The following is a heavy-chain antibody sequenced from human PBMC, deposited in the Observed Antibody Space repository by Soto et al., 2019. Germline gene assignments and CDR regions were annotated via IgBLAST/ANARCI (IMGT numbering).Heavy chain of an antibody. CDR3: ANDTDYDHESRDDVFDN. V-gene: IGHV3-23*01. J-gene: IGHJ5*02. CDR1: GFTFNIYS. D-gene: IGHD3-22*01. Sequence: EVQLLESGGGLIQPGGSLRLSCAASGFTFNIYSMTWVRQAPGKGLEWVSAISRYGGTKYYADSVEGRFTISRDNSKNTLYLQINSLTAQETAIYYSANDTDYDHESRDDVFDNWGQGTLVTVSS. CDR2: ISRYGGTK.